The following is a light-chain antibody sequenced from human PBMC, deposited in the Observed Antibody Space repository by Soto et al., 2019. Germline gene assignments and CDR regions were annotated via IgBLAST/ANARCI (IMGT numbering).Light chain of an antibody. Sequence: AIRMTQSPSSLSASTRDRVTITCRARQGISSYLTWYQQKPGKAPKLLIYAASTLQSGVPSRFSGSGSGTDFTLTISCLQSEDFATYYCQQYYSYPPLTFGGGTKVDIK. V-gene: IGKV1-8*01. J-gene: IGKJ4*01. CDR3: QQYYSYPPLT. CDR2: AAS. CDR1: QGISSY.